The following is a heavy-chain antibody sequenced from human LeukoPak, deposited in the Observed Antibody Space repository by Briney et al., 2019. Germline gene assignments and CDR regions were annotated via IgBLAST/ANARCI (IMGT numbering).Heavy chain of an antibody. CDR3: ARPGQLGEYTPYHFDY. CDR2: IYPGDSDT. Sequence: GESLKISCKGSGYSFTSYWIGWVRQMPGKGLEWMGIIYPGDSDTRYSPSFQGQVSISADKSISTAYLQWSSLKASDTAMYYCARPGQLGEYTPYHFDYWGQGILVTVSS. V-gene: IGHV5-51*01. CDR1: GYSFTSYW. D-gene: IGHD3-16*01. J-gene: IGHJ4*02.